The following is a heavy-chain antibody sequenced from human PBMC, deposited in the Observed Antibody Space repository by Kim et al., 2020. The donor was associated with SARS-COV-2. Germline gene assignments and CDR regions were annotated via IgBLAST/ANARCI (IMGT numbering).Heavy chain of an antibody. Sequence: SETLSLTCAVYGGSFSGYYWSWIRQPPGKGLEWIGEINHSGSTNYNPSLKSRVTISVDTSKNQFSLKLSSVTAADTAVYYCARGLYSSGWYLGSFYFDYWGQGTLVTVSS. CDR1: GGSFSGYY. CDR2: INHSGST. D-gene: IGHD6-19*01. V-gene: IGHV4-34*01. CDR3: ARGLYSSGWYLGSFYFDY. J-gene: IGHJ4*02.